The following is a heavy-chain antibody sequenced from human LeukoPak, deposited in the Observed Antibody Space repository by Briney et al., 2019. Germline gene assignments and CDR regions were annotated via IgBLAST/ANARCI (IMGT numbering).Heavy chain of an antibody. V-gene: IGHV3-48*03. CDR2: MSITGSS. J-gene: IGHJ4*02. Sequence: PGGSLRLCCAASGFTFSSYEMYWVRQAPGKGLEWVSYMSITGSSDYADSVKGRFTISRDNAKNSLYLQMNSLRGEDTAVYYCAREKLQVEDYFDYWGQGPLVTVSS. D-gene: IGHD2-15*01. CDR1: GFTFSSYE. CDR3: AREKLQVEDYFDY.